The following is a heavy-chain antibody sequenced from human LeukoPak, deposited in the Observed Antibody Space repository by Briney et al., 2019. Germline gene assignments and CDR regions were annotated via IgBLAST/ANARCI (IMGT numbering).Heavy chain of an antibody. V-gene: IGHV4-39*01. CDR3: ARAYGARPYYYFDY. D-gene: IGHD4-17*01. Sequence: PSETLSLTCSVSGGSISSNGYYWGWIRQPPGKGLEWIGAIYYSGSAYYNPSLKSRVTISVDTSKNQFSLKVTSVTAADTAVYYCARAYGARPYYYFDYWGQRPLLTVSS. CDR1: GGSISSNGYY. CDR2: IYYSGSA. J-gene: IGHJ4*02.